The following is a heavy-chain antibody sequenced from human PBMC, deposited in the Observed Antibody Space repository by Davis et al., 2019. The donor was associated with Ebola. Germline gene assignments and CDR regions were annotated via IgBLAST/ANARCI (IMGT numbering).Heavy chain of an antibody. D-gene: IGHD3-10*01. CDR2: ISGSGDTT. J-gene: IGHJ4*02. CDR1: GFTFSNYG. CDR3: ATLKTGVF. V-gene: IGHV3-23*01. Sequence: GGSLRLSCAASGFTFSNYGMSWVRQAPGKGLEWVSSISGSGDTTNYADSVKGRFTMSRDNSMNTLYLQMNRLRAEDTAVYYCATLKTGVFWGQGTLVTASS.